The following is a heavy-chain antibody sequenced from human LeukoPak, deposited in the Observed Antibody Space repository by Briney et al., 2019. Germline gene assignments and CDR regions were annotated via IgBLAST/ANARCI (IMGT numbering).Heavy chain of an antibody. CDR2: IYHSEST. Sequence: SGTLSLTCAVSGGSISSSNWWSWVRQPPGKGLEWIGEIYHSESTNYNPSLKSRVTISVDKSKNQFSLKLSSVTAADTAVYYCARGGFDYSNHRYWFDPWGQGTLVTVSS. CDR3: ARGGFDYSNHRYWFDP. V-gene: IGHV4-4*02. D-gene: IGHD4-11*01. CDR1: GGSISSSNW. J-gene: IGHJ5*02.